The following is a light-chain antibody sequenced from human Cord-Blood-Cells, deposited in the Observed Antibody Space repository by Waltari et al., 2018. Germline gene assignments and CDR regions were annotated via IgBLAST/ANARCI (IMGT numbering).Light chain of an antibody. Sequence: QSALTQPASVSGSPGQSITLSCTGTSSDVGSYNLVSWYQQRPGKAPKLMIYEGSKRPSGVSNRFSGSKSGNTASLTISGLQAEDEADYYCCSYAGSYVFGTGTKVTVL. CDR1: SSDVGSYNL. CDR2: EGS. CDR3: CSYAGSYV. V-gene: IGLV2-23*01. J-gene: IGLJ1*01.